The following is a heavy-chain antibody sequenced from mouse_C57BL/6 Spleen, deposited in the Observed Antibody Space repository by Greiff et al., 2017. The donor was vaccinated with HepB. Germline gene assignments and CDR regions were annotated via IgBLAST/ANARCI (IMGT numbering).Heavy chain of an antibody. CDR2: INPGSGGT. CDR1: GYAFTNYL. V-gene: IGHV1-54*01. CDR3: AREGVAHWYFDV. J-gene: IGHJ1*03. D-gene: IGHD1-1*02. Sequence: QVQLQQSGAELVRPGTSVKVSCKASGYAFTNYLIEWVKQRPGQGLEWIGVINPGSGGTNYNEKFKGKATLTADKSSSTAYMQPSSLTSEDSAVYFCAREGVAHWYFDVWGTGTTVTVSS.